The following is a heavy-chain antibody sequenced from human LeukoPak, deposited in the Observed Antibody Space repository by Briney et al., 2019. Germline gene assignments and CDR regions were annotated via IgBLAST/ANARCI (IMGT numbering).Heavy chain of an antibody. CDR1: GGSISPYY. Sequence: SETLSLTCTVSGGSISPYYWSWIRQSPGKGLEWIGYIYYSGNTNYNPSLKSRVTISVDTSKNQFSLKLTSVTAADTAIYYCTREKVIRGVITRSGWFDTWGQGILVSVSS. CDR3: TREKVIRGVITRSGWFDT. V-gene: IGHV4-59*01. D-gene: IGHD3-10*01. CDR2: IYYSGNT. J-gene: IGHJ5*02.